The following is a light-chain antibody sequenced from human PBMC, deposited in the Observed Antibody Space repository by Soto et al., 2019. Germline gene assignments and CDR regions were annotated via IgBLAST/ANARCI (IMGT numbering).Light chain of an antibody. CDR2: DAS. J-gene: IGKJ1*01. Sequence: GDRVTITCRASQSISSWLAWYQQKPGKATKLLIYDASSLESGVPSRFSGSGSGTEFTLTISSLQPDDFAIYYCQQYNSYWTFGQGTKVEIK. CDR1: QSISSW. CDR3: QQYNSYWT. V-gene: IGKV1-5*01.